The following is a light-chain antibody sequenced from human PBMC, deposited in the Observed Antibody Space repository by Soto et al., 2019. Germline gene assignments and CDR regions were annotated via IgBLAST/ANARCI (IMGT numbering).Light chain of an antibody. CDR3: QQLDSYPYT. J-gene: IGKJ2*01. CDR1: RGISSY. V-gene: IGKV1-9*01. CDR2: AAS. Sequence: DIQLTQSPSFLSASVGDRVTITCRASRGISSYLAWFQQIPGKPPKLVIYAASTLQPGVPSRFSGGGSGTEFTLTISSLQPEDFATYDCQQLDSYPYTVGQGTKLEIK.